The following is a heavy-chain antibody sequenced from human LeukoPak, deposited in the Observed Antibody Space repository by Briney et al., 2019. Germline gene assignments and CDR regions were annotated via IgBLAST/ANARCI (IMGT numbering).Heavy chain of an antibody. J-gene: IGHJ5*02. CDR1: GFTFSSYV. Sequence: GGSLRLSCAASGFTFSSYVMSWVRQTPGKGLVWVSGISGSGGSTYYPDSVKGRFTISRDNSKNTLYLQMNSLRAEDTAVYYCAKAYWYGDYVGNWFDPWGQGTLVTVSS. CDR3: AKAYWYGDYVGNWFDP. V-gene: IGHV3-23*01. CDR2: ISGSGGST. D-gene: IGHD4-23*01.